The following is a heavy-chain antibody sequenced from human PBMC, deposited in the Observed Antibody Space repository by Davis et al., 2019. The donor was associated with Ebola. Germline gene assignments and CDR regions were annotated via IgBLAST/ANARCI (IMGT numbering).Heavy chain of an antibody. CDR2: IYYSGST. V-gene: IGHV4-30-4*08. CDR1: Y. CDR3: ARGGGYDSSGYYYSWFDP. J-gene: IGHJ5*02. Sequence: YMSWVRQPPGKGLEWIGYIYYSGSTYYNPSLKSRVTISVDTSKNQFSLKLSSVTAADTAVYYCARGGGYDSSGYYYSWFDPWGQGTLVTVSS. D-gene: IGHD3-22*01.